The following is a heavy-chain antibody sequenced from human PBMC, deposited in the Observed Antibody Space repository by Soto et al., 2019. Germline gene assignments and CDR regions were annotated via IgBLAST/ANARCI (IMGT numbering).Heavy chain of an antibody. J-gene: IGHJ4*02. D-gene: IGHD1-1*01. CDR1: GGSFNSHS. V-gene: IGHV1-69*02. CDR2: FIPILGLA. Sequence: QVQLVQSGAEVKKPGSSVIVSCKASGGSFNSHSINWVRQAPGQGLQWVGRFIPILGLANYAQSFQGRVTITAAKSTSTAYMELSSLGSDDTAVYYCARPSSHTATTGTFNYWGQGTPVTVSS. CDR3: ARPSSHTATTGTFNY.